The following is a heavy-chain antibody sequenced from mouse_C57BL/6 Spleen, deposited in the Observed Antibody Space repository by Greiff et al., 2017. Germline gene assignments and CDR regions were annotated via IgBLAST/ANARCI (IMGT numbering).Heavy chain of an antibody. Sequence: QLQQSGAELVRPGASVKLSCTASGFNIKDDYMHWVKQRPEQGLEWIGWIDPENGDTEYASKFQGKATITSDTSSNTAHLQLSSLTSEDTAVYYCTTPTGTYYFDYWGQGTTLTVSS. J-gene: IGHJ2*01. CDR2: IDPENGDT. V-gene: IGHV14-4*01. D-gene: IGHD4-1*02. CDR3: TTPTGTYYFDY. CDR1: GFNIKDDY.